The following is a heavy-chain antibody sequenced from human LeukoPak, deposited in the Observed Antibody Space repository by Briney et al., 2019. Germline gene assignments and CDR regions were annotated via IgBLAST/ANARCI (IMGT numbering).Heavy chain of an antibody. CDR3: ASKDTSGWYEEA. Sequence: GASVKVSCKASGYTFTSYYIHWVRQAPGQGLEWMGVINPGGGSTSYAQKFQGRVTMTRDTSTSTVYMELSSLRSEDTAVYYCASKDTSGWYEEAWGQGSLVTVFS. CDR2: INPGGGST. V-gene: IGHV1-46*01. J-gene: IGHJ5*02. CDR1: GYTFTSYY. D-gene: IGHD6-19*01.